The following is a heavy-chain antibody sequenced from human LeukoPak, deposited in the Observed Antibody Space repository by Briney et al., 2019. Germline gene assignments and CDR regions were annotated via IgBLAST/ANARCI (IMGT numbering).Heavy chain of an antibody. CDR3: ARGYQLLVYPFDY. CDR2: INPNSGGT. J-gene: IGHJ4*02. V-gene: IGHV1-2*02. D-gene: IGHD2-2*01. Sequence: ASVKVSCKTSGYTFTGYYMHWVRQAPGQGLEWMGWINPNSGGTNYAQKFQGRVTMTRDTSISTAYMELSRLRSDDTAVYYCARGYQLLVYPFDYWGQGTLVTVSS. CDR1: GYTFTGYY.